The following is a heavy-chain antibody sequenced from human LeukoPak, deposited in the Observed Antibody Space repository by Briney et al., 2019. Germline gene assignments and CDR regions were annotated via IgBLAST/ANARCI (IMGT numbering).Heavy chain of an antibody. CDR2: IYYSGST. CDR3: ASGPKWFGAPATV. CDR1: GGSISSYY. J-gene: IGHJ3*01. V-gene: IGHV4-59*01. D-gene: IGHD3-10*01. Sequence: SETLSLTCTVSGGSISSYYWSWIRQPPGKGLEWIGYIYYSGSTNYNPSLKSRVTISVDTSKNQFSLKLSSVTAADTAVYYCASGPKWFGAPATVWGQGTMVTVSS.